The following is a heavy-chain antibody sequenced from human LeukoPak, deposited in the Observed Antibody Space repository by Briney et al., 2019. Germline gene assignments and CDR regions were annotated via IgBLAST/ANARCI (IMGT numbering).Heavy chain of an antibody. D-gene: IGHD5-24*01. Sequence: SETLSLTCTVSGGSISSSSYYWGWIRQPPGKGLEWIGSIYYSGSTYYNPSLKSRVTISVDTSKNQFSLKLCSVTAADTAVYYCARGRDGYTNAPFDYWGQGTLVTVSS. CDR2: IYYSGST. J-gene: IGHJ4*02. CDR3: ARGRDGYTNAPFDY. V-gene: IGHV4-39*02. CDR1: GGSISSSSYY.